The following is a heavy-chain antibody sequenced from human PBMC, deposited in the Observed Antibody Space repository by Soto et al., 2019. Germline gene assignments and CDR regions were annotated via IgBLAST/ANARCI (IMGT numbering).Heavy chain of an antibody. Sequence: TLSLTCTVSGGSISSGDYYWSWIRQPPGKGLEWIGYIYYSGSTYYNPSLKSRVTISVDTSKNQFSLKLSSVTAADTAVYYCASAFGGSDWFDPWGQGTLVTVSS. D-gene: IGHD3-10*01. CDR1: GGSISSGDYY. CDR3: ASAFGGSDWFDP. J-gene: IGHJ5*02. V-gene: IGHV4-30-4*01. CDR2: IYYSGST.